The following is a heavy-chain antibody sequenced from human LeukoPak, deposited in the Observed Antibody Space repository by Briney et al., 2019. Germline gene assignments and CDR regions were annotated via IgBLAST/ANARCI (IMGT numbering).Heavy chain of an antibody. Sequence: PGGSLRLSCAASGFTFSSYAMSSVRQAPGKGLEWVSAISGSGGSTYYADSVKGRFTISRDNSKNTLYLQMNSLRAEDTAVYYCAKDTPYSGSYWHDAFDIWGQGTMVTVSS. CDR1: GFTFSSYA. J-gene: IGHJ3*02. CDR3: AKDTPYSGSYWHDAFDI. V-gene: IGHV3-23*01. D-gene: IGHD1-26*01. CDR2: ISGSGGST.